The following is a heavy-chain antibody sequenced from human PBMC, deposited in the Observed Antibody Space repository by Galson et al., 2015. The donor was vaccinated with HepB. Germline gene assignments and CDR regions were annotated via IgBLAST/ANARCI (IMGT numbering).Heavy chain of an antibody. D-gene: IGHD1-1*01. J-gene: IGHJ6*02. CDR3: ARVDDYNFYYGMDV. V-gene: IGHV4-4*02. CDR2: IYHSGST. Sequence: ETLSLTCAVSGGSISSSNWWSWVRQPPGKGLEWIGEIYHSGSTNYNPSLKSRVTISVDKSKNQFSLKLSSATAADTAVYYCARVDDYNFYYGMDVWGQGTTVTVSS. CDR1: GGSISSSNW.